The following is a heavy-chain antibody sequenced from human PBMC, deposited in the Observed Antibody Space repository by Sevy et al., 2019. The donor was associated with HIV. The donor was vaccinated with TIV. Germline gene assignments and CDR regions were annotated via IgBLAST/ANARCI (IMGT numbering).Heavy chain of an antibody. V-gene: IGHV3-23*01. Sequence: GGSLRLSCVASGFTFSTYAMNWVRQAPGKGLEWVSVISDSGYSTNYADFVKGRFTISRDNSKNTLYLQMNSLRAEDTVVYYCAKDWFYYYYGMDVWGQGTTVTVSS. D-gene: IGHD3-10*01. CDR2: ISDSGYST. J-gene: IGHJ6*02. CDR3: AKDWFYYYYGMDV. CDR1: GFTFSTYA.